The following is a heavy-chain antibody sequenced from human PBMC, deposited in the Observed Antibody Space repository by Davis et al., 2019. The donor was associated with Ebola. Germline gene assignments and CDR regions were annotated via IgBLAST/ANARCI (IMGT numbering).Heavy chain of an antibody. CDR3: ARCNDYGDPSWCDP. CDR1: GFTFSTYR. Sequence: GESLKISCAASGFTFSTYRMNWVRQAPGKGLEWVSSISSSSTYIYYADSVKGRFTISRDNTKNSLSLQMNSLRADDTAIYYCARCNDYGDPSWCDPWGQGTLVTVSS. J-gene: IGHJ5*02. V-gene: IGHV3-21*01. D-gene: IGHD4-17*01. CDR2: ISSSSTYI.